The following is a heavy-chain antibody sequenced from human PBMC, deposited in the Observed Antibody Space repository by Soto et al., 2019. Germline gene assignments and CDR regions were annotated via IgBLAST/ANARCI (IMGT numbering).Heavy chain of an antibody. D-gene: IGHD2-15*01. J-gene: IGHJ5*02. CDR3: AKSPGSNANWFDP. CDR1: GFTFSSYS. CDR2: ISSSSSFI. V-gene: IGHV3-21*04. Sequence: TGGSLRLSCAASGFTFSSYSMNWVRQAPGKGLEWVSSISSSSSFIYYADSVKGRFTISRDNSKNTLYLQMNSLRAEDTAVYYCAKSPGSNANWFDPWGQGTLVTVSS.